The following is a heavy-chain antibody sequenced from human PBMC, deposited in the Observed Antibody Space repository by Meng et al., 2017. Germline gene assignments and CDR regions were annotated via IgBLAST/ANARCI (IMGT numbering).Heavy chain of an antibody. J-gene: IGHJ4*02. V-gene: IGHV1-2*06. CDR3: ARLQRIYYFDY. D-gene: IGHD2-15*01. Sequence: QVDLVQPGAEGKRPGASVKVSCKPSGYNFPDYYIHWVRRAPGQGLEWMGRINPKSGDTHYAQKFQARVTMTGDTSISTAYMELSGLRSDDTAMYYCARLQRIYYFDYWGQGTLVTVSS. CDR1: GYNFPDYY. CDR2: INPKSGDT.